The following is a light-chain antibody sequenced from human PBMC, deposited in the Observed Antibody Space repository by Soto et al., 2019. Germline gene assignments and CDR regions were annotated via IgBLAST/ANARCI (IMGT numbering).Light chain of an antibody. J-gene: IGKJ4*01. CDR3: LQHNSYPLT. CDR1: QGIGID. Sequence: DIQMTQSPSSLSASVGDRVTITCRASQGIGIDLGWYQQKPGKAPKRLIYTSILQSGVPSRFSGSGSGTEFTLTISSLQPEDFATYYCLQHNSYPLTFGGGTKVEIK. V-gene: IGKV1-17*01. CDR2: TS.